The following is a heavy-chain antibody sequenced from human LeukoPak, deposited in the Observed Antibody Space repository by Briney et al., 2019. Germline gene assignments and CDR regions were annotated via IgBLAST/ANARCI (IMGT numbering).Heavy chain of an antibody. CDR3: AKDQWTYYDILTGYYDYYYGMDV. CDR1: GFTFSSYS. D-gene: IGHD3-9*01. V-gene: IGHV3-21*01. J-gene: IGHJ6*02. CDR2: ISSRSSYI. Sequence: GGSLRLSCAASGFTFSSYSMNWVRQAPGKGLEWVSSISSRSSYIYYADSVKGRFTISRDNAKNSLYLQMNSLRAEDTAVYYCAKDQWTYYDILTGYYDYYYGMDVWGQGTTVTVSS.